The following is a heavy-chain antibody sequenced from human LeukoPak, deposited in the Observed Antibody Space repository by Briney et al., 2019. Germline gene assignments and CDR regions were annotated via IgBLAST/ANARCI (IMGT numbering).Heavy chain of an antibody. J-gene: IGHJ4*02. CDR2: IYYSGST. D-gene: IGHD3-3*01. V-gene: IGHV4-59*12. Sequence: MRSETLSLTCTVSGGSISSYYWSWIRQPPGKGLEWIGYIYYSGSTNYNPSLKSRVTISVDTSKNQFSLKLSSVIAADTAVYYCARAQRFVDYWGQGTLVTVSS. CDR3: ARAQRFVDY. CDR1: GGSISSYY.